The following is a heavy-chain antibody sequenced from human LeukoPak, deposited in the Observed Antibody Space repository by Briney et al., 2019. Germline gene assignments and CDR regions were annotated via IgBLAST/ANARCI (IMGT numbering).Heavy chain of an antibody. CDR3: ARKSAGFLTA. Sequence: ASVKVSCKASGYTFTGDQIYWLRQAPGQGLEWVGWIKPSSGDALYEQKFQGRVTMTRDKSISSAYMELSSLRSDDTAVYYCARKSAGFLTAWGQGTLVTVSS. CDR1: GYTFTGDQ. CDR2: IKPSSGDA. V-gene: IGHV1-2*02. D-gene: IGHD2/OR15-2a*01. J-gene: IGHJ5*02.